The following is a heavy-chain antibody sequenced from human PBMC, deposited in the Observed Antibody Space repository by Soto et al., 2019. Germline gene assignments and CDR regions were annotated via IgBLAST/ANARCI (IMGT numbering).Heavy chain of an antibody. CDR2: IHPGDSDT. D-gene: IGHD3-10*01. V-gene: IGHV5-51*01. CDR3: ARRGLYSDSGRLDWFDP. CDR1: GYSFTSYW. J-gene: IGHJ5*02. Sequence: GESLKISCKDPGYSFTSYWIAWVRQMPGKGLEWMGIIHPGDSDTRYSPSFQGQVTVSADKSINTAYLQWSSLKASDTAKYYCARRGLYSDSGRLDWFDPWGQGTLVTVSS.